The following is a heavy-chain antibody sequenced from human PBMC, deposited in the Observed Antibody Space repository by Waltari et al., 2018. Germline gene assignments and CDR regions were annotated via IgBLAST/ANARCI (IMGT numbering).Heavy chain of an antibody. CDR2: IIPIFGTA. V-gene: IGHV1-69*05. J-gene: IGHJ5*02. CDR3: ARSGIAAAGTGVIWFDP. CDR1: GGTFSSYA. D-gene: IGHD6-13*01. Sequence: QVQLVQSGAEVKKPGSSVKVSCQASGGTFSSYASRWVRQAPGKGLEWMGGIIPIFGTANYAQKFQGRVTITTDESTSTAYMELSSLRSEDTAVYYCARSGIAAAGTGVIWFDPWGQGTLVTVSS.